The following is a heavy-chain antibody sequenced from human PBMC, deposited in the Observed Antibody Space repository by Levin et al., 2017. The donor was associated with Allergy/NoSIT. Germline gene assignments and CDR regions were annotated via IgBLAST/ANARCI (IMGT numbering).Heavy chain of an antibody. J-gene: IGHJ4*02. Sequence: KASETLSLTCTVSGGSISSSSYYWGWIRQPPGKGLEWIGSIYYSGSTYYNPSLKSRVTISVDTSKNQFSLKLSSVTAADTAVYYCARLWFGELWVFDYWGQGTLVTVSS. V-gene: IGHV4-39*01. D-gene: IGHD3-10*01. CDR1: GGSISSSSYY. CDR2: IYYSGST. CDR3: ARLWFGELWVFDY.